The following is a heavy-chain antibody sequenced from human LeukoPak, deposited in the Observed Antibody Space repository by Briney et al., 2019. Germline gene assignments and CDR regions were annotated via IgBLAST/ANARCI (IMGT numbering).Heavy chain of an antibody. CDR3: ARDPGYSYGYSDY. V-gene: IGHV1-69*06. CDR1: GGTFSSYA. Sequence: SVKVSCKASGGTFSSYAISWVRQAPGQGLEWMGGIIPIFGTANYAQKFQGRVTIAADKSTSTAYMELSSLRSEDTAVYYCARDPGYSYGYSDYWGQGTLVTVSS. D-gene: IGHD5-18*01. CDR2: IIPIFGTA. J-gene: IGHJ4*02.